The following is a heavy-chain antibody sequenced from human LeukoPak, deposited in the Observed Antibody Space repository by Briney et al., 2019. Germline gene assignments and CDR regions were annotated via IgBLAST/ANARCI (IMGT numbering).Heavy chain of an antibody. CDR1: GFTFDDYA. J-gene: IGHJ4*02. CDR2: ISWEGDTT. D-gene: IGHD3-10*01. CDR3: TRDTDYGSATNYFDS. V-gene: IGHV3-43*01. Sequence: GGSLRLSRAASGFTFDDYAMHWVRQAPGKGLEWVALISWEGDTTYYADSVRGRFTISRDNSKNSLYLQMNSLRTEDTAFYYCTRDTDYGSATNYFDSWGQGTLVSVSS.